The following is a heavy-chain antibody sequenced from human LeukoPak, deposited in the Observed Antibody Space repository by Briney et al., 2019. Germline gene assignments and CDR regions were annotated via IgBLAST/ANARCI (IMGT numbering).Heavy chain of an antibody. CDR1: GGSISSSNW. CDR2: IYHSGSA. V-gene: IGHV4-4*02. Sequence: SGTLSLTCAVSGGSISSSNWWSWVRQPPGKGLEWIAEIYHSGSANYNPSLKGRVTISVDKSKNQFSLKLSSVTAADTAVYYCARKGYYAPAVFDPWGQGTLVTVSS. D-gene: IGHD2-15*01. CDR3: ARKGYYAPAVFDP. J-gene: IGHJ5*02.